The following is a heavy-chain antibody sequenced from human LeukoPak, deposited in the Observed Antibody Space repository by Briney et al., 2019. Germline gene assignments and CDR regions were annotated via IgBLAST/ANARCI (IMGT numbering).Heavy chain of an antibody. CDR2: IRGDASGT. V-gene: IGHV3-23*01. J-gene: IGHJ4*02. D-gene: IGHD1-26*01. CDR1: GFTFGDYA. CDR3: AAHRYSGIYPYYFDY. Sequence: GGSLRLSCAASGFTFGDYAMSWVRQAPGKGLEWVSVIRGDASGTYYADSMQGRFTISRDNAKSTLYLQMNSLRVEDTALYYCAAHRYSGIYPYYFDYWGQGTLVTVSS.